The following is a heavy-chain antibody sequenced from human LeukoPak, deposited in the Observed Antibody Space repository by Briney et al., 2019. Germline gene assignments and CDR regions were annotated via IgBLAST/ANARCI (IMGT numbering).Heavy chain of an antibody. CDR2: IIPIFGTA. CDR1: GGTFSSYA. V-gene: IGHV1-69*06. Sequence: SVKVSCKASGGTFSSYAISWVRQAPGQGLEWMGGIIPIFGTANYAQKFQGRVTITADKSTSTAYMELSSLRSEGTAVYYCARGTGANGDAFDIWGQGTMVTVSS. J-gene: IGHJ3*02. D-gene: IGHD7-27*01. CDR3: ARGTGANGDAFDI.